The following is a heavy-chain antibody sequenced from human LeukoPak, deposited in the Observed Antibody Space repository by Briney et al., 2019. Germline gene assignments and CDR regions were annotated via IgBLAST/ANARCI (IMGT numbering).Heavy chain of an antibody. J-gene: IGHJ6*02. Sequence: GRSLRLSCAASGFTFSSYGMHWVRQAPGKGLEWVAVISYDGSKKYYADSVKGRFTISRDSSKNTLYLQMNSLRAEDTAVYYRAKDASGGDSEINYGMDVWGQGTTVTVSS. V-gene: IGHV3-30*18. D-gene: IGHD3-16*01. CDR3: AKDASGGDSEINYGMDV. CDR1: GFTFSSYG. CDR2: ISYDGSKK.